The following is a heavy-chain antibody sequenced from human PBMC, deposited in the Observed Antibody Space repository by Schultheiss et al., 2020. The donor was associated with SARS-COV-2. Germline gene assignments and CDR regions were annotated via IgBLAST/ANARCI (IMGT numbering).Heavy chain of an antibody. Sequence: SETLSLTCTVSGGSLTGYYWSWIRQPPGKGLEWIGRRYSTGHTNYNPSLKSRVTISVDTSKNQFSLKLSSVTAADTAVYYCARGKMTWFDPWGQGTLVTVSS. CDR3: ARGKMTWFDP. CDR1: GGSLTGYY. V-gene: IGHV4-4*09. CDR2: RYSTGHT. J-gene: IGHJ5*02.